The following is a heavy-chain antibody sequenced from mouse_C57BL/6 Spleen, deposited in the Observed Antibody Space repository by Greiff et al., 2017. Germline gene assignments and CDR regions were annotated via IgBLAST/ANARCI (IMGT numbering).Heavy chain of an antibody. D-gene: IGHD2-3*01. CDR1: GFTFSNYW. V-gene: IGHV6-3*01. CDR2: IRLKSDNYAT. Sequence: EVKLMESGGGLVQPGGSMKLSCVASGFTFSNYWMNWVRQSPEKGLEWVAQIRLKSDNYATHYAESVKGRFTISRDDSKSSVYLQMNNLRAEDTGIYYCTGNDGYPYYYAMDYWGQGTSVTVSS. CDR3: TGNDGYPYYYAMDY. J-gene: IGHJ4*01.